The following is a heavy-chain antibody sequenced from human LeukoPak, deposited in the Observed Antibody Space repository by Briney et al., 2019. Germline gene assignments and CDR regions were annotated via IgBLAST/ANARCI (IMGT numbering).Heavy chain of an antibody. CDR3: ARVGSSWDTDDY. Sequence: SETLSLTCAAYGGSFSGYYWSWIRQPPGKGLEWIGEINHSGSTNYNSSLKSRVTMSIDTSKNQFSLKLTSVTAADTAVYYCARVGSSWDTDDYWGQGTLVTVSS. J-gene: IGHJ4*02. CDR2: INHSGST. D-gene: IGHD6-13*01. CDR1: GGSFSGYY. V-gene: IGHV4-34*01.